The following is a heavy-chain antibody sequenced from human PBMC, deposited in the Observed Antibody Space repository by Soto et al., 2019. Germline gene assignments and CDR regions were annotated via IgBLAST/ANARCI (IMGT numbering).Heavy chain of an antibody. CDR2: IYYSGNT. V-gene: IGHV4-39*01. CDR3: AREDRINGYNYDY. D-gene: IGHD1-1*01. Sequence: SETLSLTCSVSGGSISSSNYYWAWIRQPPGKGLEWIGSIYYSGNTYYNPSLKSRVTMSVDTSKNQFSLKVTSVTAADTAIYYCAREDRINGYNYDYWGQGTLVTVSS. J-gene: IGHJ4*02. CDR1: GGSISSSNYY.